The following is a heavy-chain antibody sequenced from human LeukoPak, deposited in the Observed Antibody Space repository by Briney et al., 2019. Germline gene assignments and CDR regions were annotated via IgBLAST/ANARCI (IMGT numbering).Heavy chain of an antibody. Sequence: GGSLRLSCAASEFSVGSNYMTWVRQAPGKGLEWVSLIYSGGSTYYADSVKGRFTISRDNSKNTLYLQMNSLRAEDTAVYYCAKDYVHHSSGWYYFDYWGQGTLVTVSS. CDR2: IYSGGST. V-gene: IGHV3-66*01. D-gene: IGHD6-19*01. CDR1: EFSVGSNY. CDR3: AKDYVHHSSGWYYFDY. J-gene: IGHJ4*02.